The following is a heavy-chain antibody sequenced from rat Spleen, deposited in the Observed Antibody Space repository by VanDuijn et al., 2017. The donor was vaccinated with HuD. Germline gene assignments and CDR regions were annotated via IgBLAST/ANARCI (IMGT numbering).Heavy chain of an antibody. V-gene: IGHV5-25*01. Sequence: EVQLVESGGDLVQPGRSLKLSCAASGFTFNNYDMAWVRQDSTKGLEWVASISPGGGNTYYRDSVKGRFTVSRDNAKSTLYLQMDSLRSEDTATFYCARQDTSGYSNWFTYWGQGTLVTVSS. D-gene: IGHD4-3*01. J-gene: IGHJ3*01. CDR1: GFTFNNYD. CDR3: ARQDTSGYSNWFTY. CDR2: ISPGGGNT.